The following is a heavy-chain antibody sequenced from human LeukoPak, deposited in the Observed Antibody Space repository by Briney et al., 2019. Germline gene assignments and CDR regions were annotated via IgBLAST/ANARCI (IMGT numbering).Heavy chain of an antibody. V-gene: IGHV3-33*01. D-gene: IGHD3-10*01. Sequence: GGSLRLSCTASGVTFSTHGMQWARRAPGKGLEWVAGTWWDESNKYYADSVKGRFTISRDNSKNTLYLQMNRLRAEDTAVYYCGRGFVAYYYSSGGSRDQYYYMMDVWGQGTTVTVSS. CDR2: TWWDESNK. CDR1: GVTFSTHG. CDR3: GRGFVAYYYSSGGSRDQYYYMMDV. J-gene: IGHJ6*02.